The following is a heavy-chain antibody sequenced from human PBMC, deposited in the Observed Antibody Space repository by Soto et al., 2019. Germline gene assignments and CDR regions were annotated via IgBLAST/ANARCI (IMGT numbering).Heavy chain of an antibody. V-gene: IGHV1-8*01. CDR2: MNPNSGNT. CDR1: GYTFTSYD. CDR3: ARVKESSPPYYYYYMDV. Sequence: GASVKVSCKASGYTFTSYDINWVRQATGQGLEWMGWMNPNSGNTGYAQEFQGRVTMTRNTSISTAYMELSSLRSEDTAVYYCARVKESSPPYYYYYMDVWGKGTTVTVSS. D-gene: IGHD6-6*01. J-gene: IGHJ6*03.